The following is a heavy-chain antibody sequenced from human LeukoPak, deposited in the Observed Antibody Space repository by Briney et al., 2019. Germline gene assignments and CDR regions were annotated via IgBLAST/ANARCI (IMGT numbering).Heavy chain of an antibody. V-gene: IGHV5-51*01. CDR1: GYSFTTHW. J-gene: IGHJ4*02. Sequence: GESLKISCKGSGYSFTTHWIGWVRQMPGKGLEWIGIIYPGDSDTRYSPSFQGQVTTSADKSISTACLQWSSLNASDTAMYYCARPPSGSYDTGYWGQGTLVTVSS. CDR3: ARPPSGSYDTGY. D-gene: IGHD1-26*01. CDR2: IYPGDSDT.